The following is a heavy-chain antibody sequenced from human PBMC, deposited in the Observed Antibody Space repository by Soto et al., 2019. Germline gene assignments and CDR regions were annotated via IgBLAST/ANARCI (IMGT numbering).Heavy chain of an antibody. J-gene: IGHJ6*02. V-gene: IGHV4-59*11. D-gene: IGHD2-15*01. CDR1: GASISSLY. CDR2: IHYSGST. CDR3: ARGGWSMDV. Sequence: QVQLQESGPGLVKPSETLSLTCTISGASISSLYWSWVRQPPGKGLEWIGYIHYSGSTNYNPSLKSRVTIFVDPSKNQFSLRLSSGTAADTAVYYCARGGWSMDVWGQGTTVTVSS.